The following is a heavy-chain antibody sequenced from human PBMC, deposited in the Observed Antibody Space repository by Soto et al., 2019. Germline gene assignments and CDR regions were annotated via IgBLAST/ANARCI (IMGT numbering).Heavy chain of an antibody. CDR3: ATYVSGYDSALDY. CDR2: ISGSGGST. V-gene: IGHV3-23*01. CDR1: GFTFSSYA. J-gene: IGHJ4*02. D-gene: IGHD5-12*01. Sequence: WGSLRLSCAASGFTFSSYAMSWVRQAPGKGLEWVSAISGSGGSTYYADSVKGRFTISRDNSKNTLYLQMNSLRAEDTAVYYCATYVSGYDSALDYWGQGTLVTVSS.